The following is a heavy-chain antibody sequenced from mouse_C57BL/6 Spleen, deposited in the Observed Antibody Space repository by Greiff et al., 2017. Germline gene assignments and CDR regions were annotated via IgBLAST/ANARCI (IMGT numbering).Heavy chain of an antibody. CDR1: GYTFTSYW. V-gene: IGHV1-53*01. CDR3: ARSFYDEFDY. J-gene: IGHJ3*01. D-gene: IGHD2-12*01. CDR2: INPTNGGT. Sequence: QVQLKQPGTELVMPGASVKLSCKASGYTFTSYWMHWVKQRPGQGLEWIGNINPTNGGTNYNEKFKSKSTLTVDKSSSTAYMQLSSLTSEDAAVYYCARSFYDEFDYWGQGTMVTVSA.